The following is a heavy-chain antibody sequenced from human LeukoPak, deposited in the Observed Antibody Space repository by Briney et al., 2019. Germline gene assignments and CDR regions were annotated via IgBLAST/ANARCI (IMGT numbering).Heavy chain of an antibody. CDR1: GFTFSDYY. Sequence: PGGSLRLSCAASGFTFSDYYMSWIRQAPGKGLEWVSYISSSGSTIYYADSVKGRFTISRDNAKNSLYLQMNSLRAEDTAVCYCARAMESPEDWYGMDVWGQGTTVTVSS. V-gene: IGHV3-11*01. CDR2: ISSSGSTI. J-gene: IGHJ6*02. CDR3: ARAMESPEDWYGMDV. D-gene: IGHD3/OR15-3a*01.